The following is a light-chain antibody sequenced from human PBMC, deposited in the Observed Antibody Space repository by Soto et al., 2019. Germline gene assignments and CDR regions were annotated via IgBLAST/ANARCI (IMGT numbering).Light chain of an antibody. CDR3: NSYTSSNTYV. Sequence: QSVLTQPASVSGSPGQSITICCTGSSRDVGGYNYVSWYQQHPGKTPKLMIYDVSNRPSGISDRFSGSKSGNTASLTISGLQAEDEADYSCNSYTSSNTYVFGTGTKVTVL. CDR1: SRDVGGYNY. CDR2: DVS. J-gene: IGLJ1*01. V-gene: IGLV2-14*01.